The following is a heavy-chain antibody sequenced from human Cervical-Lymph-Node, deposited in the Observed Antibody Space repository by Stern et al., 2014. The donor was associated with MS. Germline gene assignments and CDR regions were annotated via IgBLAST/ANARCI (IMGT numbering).Heavy chain of an antibody. CDR3: ARSHSKWLVHDAFDI. J-gene: IGHJ3*02. V-gene: IGHV3-11*01. CDR2: ISSSGSSI. D-gene: IGHD6-19*01. CDR1: GFTFSDYY. Sequence: VQLVESGGGLVKPGGSLRLSCASSGFTFSDYYMSWIRQAPGKWLEWVSSISSSGSSIYYADSVKGRFIISRDNAKNSLYLQMNSLRAEDTAVYYCARSHSKWLVHDAFDIWGQGTMVSVSS.